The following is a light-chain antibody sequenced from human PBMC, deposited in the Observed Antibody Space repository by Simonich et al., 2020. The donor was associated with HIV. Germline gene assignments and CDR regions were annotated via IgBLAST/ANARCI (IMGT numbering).Light chain of an antibody. CDR3: SSYTGISTVV. Sequence: QSALTQPASVSGSPGQSISISCTGTSSDVGGYNYVSWYQQHPGKAPKLMLYDVSKRPSGVSNRFSCSKSGNTASLTISRLRAEDEADYYCSSYTGISTVVFGGGTKLTVL. J-gene: IGLJ2*01. CDR2: DVS. CDR1: SSDVGGYNY. V-gene: IGLV2-14*03.